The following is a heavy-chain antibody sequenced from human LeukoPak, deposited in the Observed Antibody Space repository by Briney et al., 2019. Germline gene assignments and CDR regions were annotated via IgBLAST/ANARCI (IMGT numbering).Heavy chain of an antibody. V-gene: IGHV1-24*01. J-gene: IGHJ4*02. CDR2: FDPEDGET. CDR3: ATVANGYYYY. Sequence: GASVKVSCKVSGYTLTELSMHWVRQAPGKGLEWMGGFDPEDGETVYAQNFQGRVTMTEDTSTDTAYMELFSLRSEDTAVYYCATVANGYYYYWGQGTLVTVSS. D-gene: IGHD3-22*01. CDR1: GYTLTELS.